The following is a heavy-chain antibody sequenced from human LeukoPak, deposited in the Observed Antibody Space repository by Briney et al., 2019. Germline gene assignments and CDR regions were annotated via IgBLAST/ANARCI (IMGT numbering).Heavy chain of an antibody. CDR2: ISYDGSNK. CDR3: AKGGYSSSLDY. D-gene: IGHD6-13*01. CDR1: GFTFSSYA. V-gene: IGHV3-30-3*01. J-gene: IGHJ4*02. Sequence: GRSLRLSCAASGFTFSSYAMHWVRQAPGKGLEWVAVISYDGSNKYYADSVKGRFTISRDNSKNTLYLQMNSLRAEDTAVYYCAKGGYSSSLDYWGQGTLVTVSS.